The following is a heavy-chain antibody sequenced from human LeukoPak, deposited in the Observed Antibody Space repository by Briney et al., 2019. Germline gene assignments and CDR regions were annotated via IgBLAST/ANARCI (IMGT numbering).Heavy chain of an antibody. CDR2: MNPNSGNT. CDR1: GYTFTSYA. Sequence: GASVKVSCKASGYTFTSYAINWVRPATGQGLEWMGWMNPNSGNTGYAQKFKGRITMTKNTSINTAYMELSSLKSEDTAVYYCARVAGWVDPWGQGTLVTVSS. CDR3: ARVAGWVDP. J-gene: IGHJ5*02. V-gene: IGHV1-8*01.